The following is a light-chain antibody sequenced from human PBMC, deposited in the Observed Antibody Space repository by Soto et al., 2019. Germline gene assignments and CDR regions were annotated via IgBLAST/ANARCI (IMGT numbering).Light chain of an antibody. V-gene: IGKV1-39*01. J-gene: IGKJ5*01. Sequence: DIQMTQSPSSLSASVGDRGTLTCRASQSISSYLNWYQQKPGKATKLVIYAASSLQSGVPSRFSGSGSGTDFTLTFSSLQPEDFAAYYCQQSYSTYSITFGQGIRLEI. CDR2: AAS. CDR3: QQSYSTYSIT. CDR1: QSISSY.